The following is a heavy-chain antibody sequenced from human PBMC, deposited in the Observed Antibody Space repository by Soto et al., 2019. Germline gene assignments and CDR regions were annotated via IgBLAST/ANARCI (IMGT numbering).Heavy chain of an antibody. CDR1: GYTFTSYD. CDR3: ARVGQDIFGEVITPLGDYYYLDV. Sequence: ASVKVSCKASGYTFTSYDINWVRQATGQGLEWMGWMNPNSGNTGYAQKFQGRVTMTRNTSISTAYMELSSLRSEDTVVYYCARVGQDIFGEVITPLGDYYYLDVWGKGTTVTVSS. CDR2: MNPNSGNT. J-gene: IGHJ6*03. D-gene: IGHD3-3*01. V-gene: IGHV1-8*01.